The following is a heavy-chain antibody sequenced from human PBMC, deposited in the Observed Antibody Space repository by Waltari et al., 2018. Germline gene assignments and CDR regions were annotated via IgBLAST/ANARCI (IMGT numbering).Heavy chain of an antibody. V-gene: IGHV1-69*13. Sequence: QVQLVQSGAEVKKPGSSVKVSCKASGRTFSSYAISWVRQAPGQGLEWMGGIIPIFGTADYAQKFQGRVTITADESTSTAYMELSRLRSDDTAVYYCARDLAQTHAFDIWGQGTMVTVSS. CDR3: ARDLAQTHAFDI. CDR2: IIPIFGTA. CDR1: GRTFSSYA. J-gene: IGHJ3*02.